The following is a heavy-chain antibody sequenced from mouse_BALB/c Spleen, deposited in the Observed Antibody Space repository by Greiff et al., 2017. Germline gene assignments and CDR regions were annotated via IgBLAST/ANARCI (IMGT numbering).Heavy chain of an antibody. CDR3: ARSSGSSSFAY. Sequence: EVHLVESGGGLVQPGGSRKLSCAASGFTFSSFGMHWVRQAPEKGLEWVAYISSGSSTIYYADTVKGRFTISRDNPKNTLFLQMTSLRSEDTAMYYCARSSGSSSFAYWGQGTLVTVSA. CDR2: ISSGSSTI. D-gene: IGHD1-1*01. J-gene: IGHJ3*01. CDR1: GFTFSSFG. V-gene: IGHV5-17*02.